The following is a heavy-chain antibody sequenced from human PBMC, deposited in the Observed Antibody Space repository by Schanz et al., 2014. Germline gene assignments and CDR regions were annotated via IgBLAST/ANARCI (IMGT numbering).Heavy chain of an antibody. CDR2: ISDSGTYT. J-gene: IGHJ4*02. CDR1: GFSFSDYY. D-gene: IGHD5-12*01. V-gene: IGHV3-11*03. CDR3: ARKVVATIGGYYDN. Sequence: QVHLLESGGGLVEPGGSLRLSCAASGFSFSDYYMSWIRQAPGKGLEWLSYISDSGTYTNYADSVKGRFTISRDNAKNSLYLQMNSLRAEDTAVYYCARKVVATIGGYYDNWGQGTLVIVSS.